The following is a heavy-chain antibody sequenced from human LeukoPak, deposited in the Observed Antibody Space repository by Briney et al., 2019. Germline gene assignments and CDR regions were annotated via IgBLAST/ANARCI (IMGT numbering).Heavy chain of an antibody. CDR3: ARGPRIAAASFDY. D-gene: IGHD6-13*01. CDR2: INPNIGGT. CDR1: RYTFTSYD. Sequence: ASVTVSCKASRYTFTSYDINWVRQAAGQGLEWMGWINPNIGGTNYAQKFQGRVTMTRDTSISTAYMELSRLRSDDTAVYYCARGPRIAAASFDYWGQGTLVTVSS. J-gene: IGHJ4*02. V-gene: IGHV1-2*02.